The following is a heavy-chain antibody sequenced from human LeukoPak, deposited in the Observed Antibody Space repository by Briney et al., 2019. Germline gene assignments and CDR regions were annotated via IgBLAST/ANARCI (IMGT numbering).Heavy chain of an antibody. V-gene: IGHV4-31*03. J-gene: IGHJ4*02. CDR1: GRPISSGGYY. D-gene: IGHD2-15*01. Sequence: SETLSLTCSIPGRPISSGGYYWSWIRQHPGKGLEWIGYIYYSGSTYYNPSLKSRVTISVDTSKNQFSLKLSSVTAADTAVYYCARDSGCSGGSCRLFDYWGQGTLVTVSS. CDR2: IYYSGST. CDR3: ARDSGCSGGSCRLFDY.